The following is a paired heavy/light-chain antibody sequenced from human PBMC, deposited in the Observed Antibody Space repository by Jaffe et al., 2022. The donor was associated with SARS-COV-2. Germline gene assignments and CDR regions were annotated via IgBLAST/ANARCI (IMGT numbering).Light chain of an antibody. CDR2: WAS. CDR3: QQYYSTPQT. Sequence: DIVMTQSPDSLAVSLGERATINCKSSQSILYGGDSKNYLAWYQQKPGQPPKLLIYWASTRESGVPDRFSGSGSGTDFTLTITGLQAGDVAVYYCQQYYSTPQTFGQGTKVEIK. V-gene: IGKV4-1*01. CDR1: QSILYGGDSKNY. J-gene: IGKJ1*01.
Heavy chain of an antibody. Sequence: EVQLVESGGGLVQPGGSLRLSCAVSGFTFSSYWMSWVRQAPGKGLEWVANIKHDGTETYYVDSVKGRFTISRDNAKNSLYLQMNSLGAEDTAVYYCARLYCIGPRCYRLFQYWGQGTLVTVSS. CDR3: ARLYCIGPRCYRLFQY. D-gene: IGHD2-8*02. V-gene: IGHV3-7*01. J-gene: IGHJ4*02. CDR2: IKHDGTET. CDR1: GFTFSSYW.